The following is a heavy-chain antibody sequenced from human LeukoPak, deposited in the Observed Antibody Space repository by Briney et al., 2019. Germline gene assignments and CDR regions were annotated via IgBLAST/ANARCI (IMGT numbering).Heavy chain of an antibody. J-gene: IGHJ4*02. CDR2: INHSGST. D-gene: IGHD3-9*01. CDR1: GGSFSGYY. Sequence: SETLSLTCAVYGGSFSGYYWTWIRQPPGKGLEWIGEINHSGSTNYNPSLKSRVTISIDTSKNHFSLRLSSVTAADTAVYYCVRGPTTHYNFLTGYYYFDYWGQGTLVTVSS. CDR3: VRGPTTHYNFLTGYYYFDY. V-gene: IGHV4-34*01.